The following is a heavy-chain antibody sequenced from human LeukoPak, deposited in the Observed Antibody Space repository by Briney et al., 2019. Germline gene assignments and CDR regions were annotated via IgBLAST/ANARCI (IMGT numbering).Heavy chain of an antibody. J-gene: IGHJ4*02. CDR2: FYHRA. Sequence: SETLSLTCTVSGGSSVSHGGYYWTWIRQHPEKGLEWIGYFYHRASYNPSLKSRVTISVDTSKNQFSLRLTSVTAADTALYYCVREGEYGEDYYWGQGIQVIVSS. CDR3: VREGEYGEDYY. V-gene: IGHV4-31*03. CDR1: GGSSVSHGGYY. D-gene: IGHD4-17*01.